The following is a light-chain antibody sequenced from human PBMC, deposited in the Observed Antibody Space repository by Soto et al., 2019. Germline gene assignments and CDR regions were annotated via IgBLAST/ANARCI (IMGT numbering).Light chain of an antibody. CDR1: QSVSSSY. V-gene: IGKV3-20*01. CDR2: GAS. CDR3: QHYRTS. J-gene: IGKJ4*01. Sequence: EIVLTQSPGTLSLSPGERATLSCRASQSVSSSYLAWYQQKPGQAPRQLIYGASSRATGIPDRFSGSGSGTEFTITITRLEPEDFAVYYCQHYRTSLGGGTRVEIK.